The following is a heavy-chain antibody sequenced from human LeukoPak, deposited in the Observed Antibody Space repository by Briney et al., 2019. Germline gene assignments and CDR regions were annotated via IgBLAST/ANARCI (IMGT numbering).Heavy chain of an antibody. CDR1: GFTFSSYG. CDR2: ISYDGSNK. CDR3: AKLCLHSSSCVDY. J-gene: IGHJ4*02. D-gene: IGHD6-13*01. Sequence: PGGSLRLSCAASGFTFSSYGMHWVRQAPGKGLEWVAVISYDGSNKYYADSVKGRFTISRDNSKNTLYLQMNSLRAEDTAVYYCAKLCLHSSSCVDYWGQGTLVTVSS. V-gene: IGHV3-30*18.